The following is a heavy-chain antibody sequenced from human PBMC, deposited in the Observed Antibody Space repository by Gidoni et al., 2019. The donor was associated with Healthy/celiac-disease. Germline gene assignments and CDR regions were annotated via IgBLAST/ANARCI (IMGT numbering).Heavy chain of an antibody. J-gene: IGHJ3*02. CDR3: AKDIGHDSSGLDAFDI. V-gene: IGHV3-9*01. CDR1: GFTFDDYA. D-gene: IGHD3-22*01. CDR2: ISWNSGSI. Sequence: EVQLVESGGGLVQPGRSLRHSCAASGFTFDDYALHWVRQAPGKGLEWVSGISWNSGSIGYADSVKGRFTISRDNAKNSLYLQMNSLRAEDTALYYCAKDIGHDSSGLDAFDIWGQGTMVTVSS.